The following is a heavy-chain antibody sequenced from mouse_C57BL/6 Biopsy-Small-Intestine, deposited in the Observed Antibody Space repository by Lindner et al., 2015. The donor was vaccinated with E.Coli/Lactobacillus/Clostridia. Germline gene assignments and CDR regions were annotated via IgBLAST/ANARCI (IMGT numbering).Heavy chain of an antibody. CDR2: ILPGSGGT. V-gene: IGHV1-9*01. J-gene: IGHJ4*01. Sequence: VQLQESGAELLKPGASVKLSCKATGYTFTGYWIEWVKQRPGHGLEWIGEILPGSGGTNYNGNFKGKATFSADTSSNTAYIQLSSLTTEDSAIYYCARNYFTYYHFAMDYWGQGTSVTVSS. CDR3: ARNYFTYYHFAMDY. D-gene: IGHD2-12*01. CDR1: GYTFTGYW.